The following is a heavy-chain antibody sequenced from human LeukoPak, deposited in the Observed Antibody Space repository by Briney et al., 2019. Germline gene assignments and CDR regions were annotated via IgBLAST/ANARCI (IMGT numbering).Heavy chain of an antibody. CDR2: INPNSGGT. CDR3: ASRPVYYYDSSGYRDAFDI. Sequence: ASVKVSCKASGYTFTGYYMHWVRQAPGQGLEWMGWINPNSGGTNYAQKFQGRVTMTRDTSISTAYMELSRLRSDDTAVYYCASRPVYYYDSSGYRDAFDIWGQGTMVTVSS. J-gene: IGHJ3*02. CDR1: GYTFTGYY. D-gene: IGHD3-22*01. V-gene: IGHV1-2*02.